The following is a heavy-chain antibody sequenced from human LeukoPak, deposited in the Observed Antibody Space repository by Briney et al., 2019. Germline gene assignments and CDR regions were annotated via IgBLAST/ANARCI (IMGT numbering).Heavy chain of an antibody. Sequence: PSETLSLTCAVYGGSFSGYYWSWIRQPPGKGLEWIGEITHSGTTNYNPSLKSRVTISVDTSKNQFSLTLSSVTAADTAVYYCARGYYVSGSYSPTGIDYWGQGTLVTVSS. CDR3: ARGYYVSGSYSPTGIDY. J-gene: IGHJ4*02. CDR1: GGSFSGYY. CDR2: ITHSGTT. V-gene: IGHV4-34*01. D-gene: IGHD3-10*01.